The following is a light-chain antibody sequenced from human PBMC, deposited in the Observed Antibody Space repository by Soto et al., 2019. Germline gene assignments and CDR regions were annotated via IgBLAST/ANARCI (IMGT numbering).Light chain of an antibody. Sequence: DIQMTQSPSTLSASVGDRVTITCRASQSISSWLAWYQQKPGKAPKLLIYKASNLESGVPSRFSGSGSGTEFTLTISSLQPDDFATDYCQQYNSYFTLGGGTKVEIK. CDR3: QQYNSYFT. CDR2: KAS. J-gene: IGKJ4*01. CDR1: QSISSW. V-gene: IGKV1-5*03.